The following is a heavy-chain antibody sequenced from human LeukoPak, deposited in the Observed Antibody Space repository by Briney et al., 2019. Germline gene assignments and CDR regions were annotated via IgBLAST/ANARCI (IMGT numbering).Heavy chain of an antibody. CDR1: GFTLDEYA. Sequence: GGSLRLPCAASGFTLDEYAMHWVRQAPGKGLEWVAVIRFDESYRYYADSVKGRFTISRDNSKNTLFLQMNSLRAEDTALYYCARWDIPTADIDYWGQGTLVTVSS. CDR3: ARWDIPTADIDY. J-gene: IGHJ4*02. V-gene: IGHV3-33*08. D-gene: IGHD6-13*01. CDR2: IRFDESYR.